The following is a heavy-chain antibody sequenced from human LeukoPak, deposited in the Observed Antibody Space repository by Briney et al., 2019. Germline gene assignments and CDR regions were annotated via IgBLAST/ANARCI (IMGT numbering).Heavy chain of an antibody. D-gene: IGHD3-10*01. Sequence: ASVKVSCKVSGYTLTELSMHWVRQAPGKGLEWMGRFDPEDGETIYAQKFQGRVTMTEDTSTNTAYMELSSLRSEDTAVYYCARGNGGYYYGSGSYYRYIDYWGQGTLVTVSS. CDR2: FDPEDGET. V-gene: IGHV1-24*01. J-gene: IGHJ4*02. CDR1: GYTLTELS. CDR3: ARGNGGYYYGSGSYYRYIDY.